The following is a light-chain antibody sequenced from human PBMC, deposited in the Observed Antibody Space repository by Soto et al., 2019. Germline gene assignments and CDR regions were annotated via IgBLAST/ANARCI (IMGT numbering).Light chain of an antibody. J-gene: IGKJ4*01. CDR2: DAS. Sequence: EIVLTQSPVTLSLSPGERATLSCRASQSVSSYLAWYQQKPGQAPRLLIYDASNRATGIPARFSGSGSGTDFPLTISSLEPEDFAVYYCQQRSNWLTFGGGTKVEIK. CDR1: QSVSSY. CDR3: QQRSNWLT. V-gene: IGKV3-11*01.